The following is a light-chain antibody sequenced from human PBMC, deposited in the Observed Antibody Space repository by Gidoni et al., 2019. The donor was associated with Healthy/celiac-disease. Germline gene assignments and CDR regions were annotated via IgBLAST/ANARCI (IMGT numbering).Light chain of an antibody. CDR3: QSYDSEQSQYV. Sequence: NFMLTQPHSVSESPGKTVTISCTPSSGSIASNYVQWYQQRPGSSPTTVIYEDNQRPSGVPDRFSGSIDSSSNSASLTISGLKTEDEADYYCQSYDSEQSQYVFGTGTKVTVL. CDR1: SGSIASNY. V-gene: IGLV6-57*01. CDR2: EDN. J-gene: IGLJ1*01.